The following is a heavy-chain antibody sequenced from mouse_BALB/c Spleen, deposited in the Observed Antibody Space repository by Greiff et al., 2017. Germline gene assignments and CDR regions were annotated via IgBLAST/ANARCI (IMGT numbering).Heavy chain of an antibody. CDR3: ARHGRYYFDY. V-gene: IGHV5-12-1*01. Sequence: DVHLVESGGGLVKPGGSLKLSCAASGFAFSSYDMSWVRQTPEKRLEWVAYISSGGGSTYYPDTVKGRFTISRDNAKNTLYLQMSSLKSEDTAMYYCARHGRYYFDYWGQGTTLTVSS. CDR2: ISSGGGST. CDR1: GFAFSSYD. D-gene: IGHD1-1*01. J-gene: IGHJ2*01.